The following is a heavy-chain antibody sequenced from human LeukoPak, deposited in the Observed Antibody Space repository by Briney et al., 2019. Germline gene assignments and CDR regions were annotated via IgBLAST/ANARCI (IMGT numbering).Heavy chain of an antibody. CDR1: GFTLSSYW. Sequence: GGSLRLSCVGSGFTLSSYWMSWVRQAPGKGLEWVANIREDGSEKKYVDSVKGRFTIFRDNAKNSLDLQMSSLRVEDTAMYYCARDEVGGPLKYWGQGTLVTVSS. D-gene: IGHD6-6*01. CDR2: IREDGSEK. CDR3: ARDEVGGPLKY. V-gene: IGHV3-7*01. J-gene: IGHJ4*02.